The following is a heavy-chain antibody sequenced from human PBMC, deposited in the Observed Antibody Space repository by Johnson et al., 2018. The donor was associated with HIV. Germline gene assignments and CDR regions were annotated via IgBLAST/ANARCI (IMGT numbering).Heavy chain of an antibody. Sequence: VQLVESGGGLVQPGGSLRLSCAASGFTFSTYAMSWVRQAPGSGLEWVSAISGGGGSKYYADSVKGRFTISRDNSKNTLYLQMNSLRAEDTAVYYCAKDTGAYYDTFFAFDIWGQGTMVTVSS. CDR1: GFTFSTYA. J-gene: IGHJ3*02. CDR3: AKDTGAYYDTFFAFDI. V-gene: IGHV3-23*04. CDR2: ISGGGGSK. D-gene: IGHD3-22*01.